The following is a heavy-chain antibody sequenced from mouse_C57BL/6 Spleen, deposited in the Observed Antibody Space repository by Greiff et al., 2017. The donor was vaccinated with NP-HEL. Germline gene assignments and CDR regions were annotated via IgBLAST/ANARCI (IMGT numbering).Heavy chain of an antibody. Sequence: QVHVKQSGAELVRPGASVTLSCKASGYTFTDYEMHWVKQTPVHGLEWIGAIDPETGGTAYNQKFKGKAILTADKSSSTAYMELRSLTSEDSAVYYCTRYGNFFWGQGTTLTVSS. V-gene: IGHV1-15*01. CDR3: TRYGNFF. CDR1: GYTFTDYE. D-gene: IGHD2-1*01. CDR2: IDPETGGT. J-gene: IGHJ2*01.